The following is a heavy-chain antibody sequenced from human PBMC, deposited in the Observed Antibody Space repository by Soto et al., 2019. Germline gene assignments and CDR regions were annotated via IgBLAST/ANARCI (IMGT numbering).Heavy chain of an antibody. Sequence: ASVKVSCKASGYTFTSYGISWVRQAPGQEHEWMGWISAYNGNTNYAQKLQGRVTMTTDTSTSTAYMELRSLRSDDTAVYYCAREVGVVVVAATYYYYYYMDVWGKGTTVTVSS. CDR2: ISAYNGNT. CDR1: GYTFTSYG. V-gene: IGHV1-18*01. CDR3: AREVGVVVVAATYYYYYYMDV. J-gene: IGHJ6*03. D-gene: IGHD2-15*01.